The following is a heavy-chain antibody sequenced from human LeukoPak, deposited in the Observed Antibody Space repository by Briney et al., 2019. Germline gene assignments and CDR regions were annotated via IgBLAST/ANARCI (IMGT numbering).Heavy chain of an antibody. V-gene: IGHV1-24*01. Sequence: ASVKVSCKVSGYTLTELSMHWVRQAPGKGLEWMGGFDPEDGETIYAQKFQGRVTMTEDTSTDTAYMELSSLRSEDTAVCYCATDWGQSYDSSGYYYGWGQGTLVTVSS. CDR3: ATDWGQSYDSSGYYYG. D-gene: IGHD3-22*01. CDR1: GYTLTELS. CDR2: FDPEDGET. J-gene: IGHJ4*02.